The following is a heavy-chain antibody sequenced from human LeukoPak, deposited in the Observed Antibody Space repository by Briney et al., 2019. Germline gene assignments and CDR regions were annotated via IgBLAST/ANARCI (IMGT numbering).Heavy chain of an antibody. V-gene: IGHV3-23*01. CDR2: ISGSGGST. J-gene: IGHJ4*02. CDR1: GFTVSSNY. CDR3: AKSDLNYGGNPDY. Sequence: QTGGSLRLSCAASGFTVSSNYMSWVRQAPGKGLEWVSTISGSGGSTYYADSVKGRFTISRDNSKNTLYLQMNSLRAEDTAVYYCAKSDLNYGGNPDYWGQGTLVTVSS. D-gene: IGHD4-23*01.